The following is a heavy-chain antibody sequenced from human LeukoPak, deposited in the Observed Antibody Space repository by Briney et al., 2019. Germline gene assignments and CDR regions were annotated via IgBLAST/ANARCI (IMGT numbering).Heavy chain of an antibody. CDR2: INPDGSTT. J-gene: IGHJ5*02. CDR1: GFTFSRYW. V-gene: IGHV3-74*01. D-gene: IGHD3-22*01. Sequence: GESLRLSCAASGFTFSRYWIHWVRQAPGKRLEWVSRINPDGSTTTYADSVKGRFTISRDNAKHTVYLQMNSLRAEDTAVYYCARVLSGSWDWFDPWGQGTLVTVSS. CDR3: ARVLSGSWDWFDP.